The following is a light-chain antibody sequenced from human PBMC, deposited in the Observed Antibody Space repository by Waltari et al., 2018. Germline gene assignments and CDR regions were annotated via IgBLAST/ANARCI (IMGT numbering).Light chain of an antibody. V-gene: IGKV1-27*01. CDR3: QKYNSAPFT. CDR1: QGISNH. Sequence: DIQMTQSPSSLSASVGDRVTITCRASQGISNHLAWYQQKPGKVPKLLIYAAYTLHSGVPARFSGSGSGTDFTLTISSLQPEDVASYFCQKYNSAPFTFGPGTTVEIK. CDR2: AAY. J-gene: IGKJ3*01.